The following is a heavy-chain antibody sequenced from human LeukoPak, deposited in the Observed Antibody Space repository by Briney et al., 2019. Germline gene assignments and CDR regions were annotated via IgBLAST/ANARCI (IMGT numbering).Heavy chain of an antibody. Sequence: PSETLSLTCTVSGGSISSYYWNWIRQPPGKGLEWIGYIYYSGSTNYNPSLKSRVTISVDTSKNQFSLKLSSVTAADTAVYYCARDQGGSYPSNWFDPWGQGTLVTVSS. CDR3: ARDQGGSYPSNWFDP. CDR1: GGSISSYY. CDR2: IYYSGST. V-gene: IGHV4-59*12. J-gene: IGHJ5*02. D-gene: IGHD1-26*01.